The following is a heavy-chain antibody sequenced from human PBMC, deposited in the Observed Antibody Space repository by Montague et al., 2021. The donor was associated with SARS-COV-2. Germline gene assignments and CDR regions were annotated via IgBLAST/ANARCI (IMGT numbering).Heavy chain of an antibody. V-gene: IGHV2-5*02. CDR3: EHRQYDFLTGQGGADY. Sequence: PAQVKPTQTLTLTCTFSGSSLSNSGVGVGWIRQPPGKALEWLALVYWDGDKRYSPSLKSRLSITTDTSKNQVVLAMTNVDPVDTATYFCEHRQYDFLTGQGGADYWGQGVLVTVSS. J-gene: IGHJ4*02. CDR2: VYWDGDK. D-gene: IGHD3/OR15-3a*01. CDR1: GSSLSNSGVG.